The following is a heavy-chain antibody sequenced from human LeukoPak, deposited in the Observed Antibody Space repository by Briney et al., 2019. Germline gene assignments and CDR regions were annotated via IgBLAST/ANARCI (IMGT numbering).Heavy chain of an antibody. CDR2: INPKSGGT. D-gene: IGHD1-26*01. J-gene: IGHJ4*02. V-gene: IGHV1-2*02. Sequence: ASVKVSCKASGYTFTSYYLHWVRQAPGQGLEWMGWINPKSGGTNYAQKFQGRVTMTRDTSISTAYMELRRLRSEDTAVYYCATDPRYSGSYAFWGQGTLVTVSS. CDR1: GYTFTSYY. CDR3: ATDPRYSGSYAF.